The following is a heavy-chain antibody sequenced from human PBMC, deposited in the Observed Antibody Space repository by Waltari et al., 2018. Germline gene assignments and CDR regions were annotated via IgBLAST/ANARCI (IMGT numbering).Heavy chain of an antibody. V-gene: IGHV4-34*01. Sequence: QVQLQQWGAGLLKPSETLSLTCAVYGGSFSGYYWSWIRQPPGKGLEWIGEINHSGSTNYNPSLKSRVTISVDTSKNQFSLKLSSVTAADTAVYYCARADCTVVVPAASKAGFDYWGQGTLVTVSS. J-gene: IGHJ4*02. CDR2: INHSGST. CDR3: ARADCTVVVPAASKAGFDY. D-gene: IGHD2-2*01. CDR1: GGSFSGYY.